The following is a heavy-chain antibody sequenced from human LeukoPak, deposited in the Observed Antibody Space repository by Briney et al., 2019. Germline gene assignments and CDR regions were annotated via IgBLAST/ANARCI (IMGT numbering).Heavy chain of an antibody. V-gene: IGHV3-15*01. CDR2: IRSKTDGETT. D-gene: IGHD6-19*01. J-gene: IGHJ4*02. CDR3: TMAYSSGWN. Sequence: GGSLRLSCAASGFTFSNAWMNWVRQAPGRGLEWVGRIRSKTDGETTDYATPVKGRSTISRDDSKSTLFLQMNSLRTEDTAVYYCTMAYSSGWNWGQGTLVTVSS. CDR1: GFTFSNAW.